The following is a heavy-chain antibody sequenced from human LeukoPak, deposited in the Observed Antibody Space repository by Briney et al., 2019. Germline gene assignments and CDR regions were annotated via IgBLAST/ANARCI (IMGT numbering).Heavy chain of an antibody. CDR2: SSGSGGNT. J-gene: IGHJ6*02. CDR1: GFTFGSYA. CDR3: ATSSLTTVIYYYGMDV. V-gene: IGHV3-23*01. Sequence: GGSLRLSCAASGFTFGSYAMSWVRQAPGKGLEWVSASSGSGGNTYYADSVKGRFTISRDNSKNTLYLQMNSLRAEDTAVYYCATSSLTTVIYYYGMDVWGQGTTVTVSS. D-gene: IGHD4-11*01.